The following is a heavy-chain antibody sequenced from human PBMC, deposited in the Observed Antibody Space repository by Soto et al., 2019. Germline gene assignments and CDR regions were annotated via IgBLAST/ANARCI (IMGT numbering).Heavy chain of an antibody. Sequence: LRLSCAASGFTFSSYEMNWVRQAPGKGLEWVSYISSSGSTIYYADSVKGRFTISRDNAKNSLYLQMNSLRAEDTAVYYCARGPCGGDCYSPFYWGQGTLVTVSS. CDR3: ARGPCGGDCYSPFY. D-gene: IGHD2-21*02. CDR1: GFTFSSYE. CDR2: ISSSGSTI. J-gene: IGHJ4*02. V-gene: IGHV3-48*03.